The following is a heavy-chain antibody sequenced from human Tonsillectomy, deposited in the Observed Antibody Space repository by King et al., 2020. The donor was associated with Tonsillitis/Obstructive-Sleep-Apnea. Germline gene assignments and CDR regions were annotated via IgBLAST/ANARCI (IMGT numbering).Heavy chain of an antibody. CDR1: GFSLSTGGMC. J-gene: IGHJ6*03. D-gene: IGHD3/OR15-3a*01. CDR2: IDWDDDK. CDR3: ARMGLATVGFYRDV. V-gene: IGHV2-70*04. Sequence: ITLQESGPALVRPTQTLTLTCTFSGFSLSTGGMCVSWIRQPPGKALEWLARIDWDDDKFYSTSLKTRLTISKDTSKNQVVLTVTNMDPVDTATYYCARMGLATVGFYRDVWGKGTPATV.